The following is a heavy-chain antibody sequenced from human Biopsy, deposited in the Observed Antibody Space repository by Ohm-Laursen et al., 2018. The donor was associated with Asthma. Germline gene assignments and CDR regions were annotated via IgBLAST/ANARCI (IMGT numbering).Heavy chain of an antibody. CDR3: ARGWNCGGDCYSLDS. CDR1: GDSIDRGDYS. J-gene: IGHJ4*02. V-gene: IGHV4-30-2*06. D-gene: IGHD2-21*02. Sequence: TLSLTWAVSGDSIDRGDYSWTWIRQSPGVGLEWIGYIYRNGDTNYNPTLKNRVTISIDRSKNQFSLRLRSVTAADTAVYYCARGWNCGGDCYSLDSWGQGTLVTVSS. CDR2: IYRNGDT.